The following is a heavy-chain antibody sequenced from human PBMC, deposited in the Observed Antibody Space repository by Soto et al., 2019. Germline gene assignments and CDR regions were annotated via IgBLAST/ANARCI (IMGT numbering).Heavy chain of an antibody. Sequence: QVQLQESGPGLVKPSQTLSLTCTVSGGSISSGGYYWSWIRQHPGNGLEWIGYIYYSGSTYYNPSLKSRVTISVDTSKNQFSLKLSSVTAADTAVYYCARDRWAGTSAFDIWGQGTMVTVSS. D-gene: IGHD1-7*01. CDR3: ARDRWAGTSAFDI. CDR1: GGSISSGGYY. J-gene: IGHJ3*02. V-gene: IGHV4-31*03. CDR2: IYYSGST.